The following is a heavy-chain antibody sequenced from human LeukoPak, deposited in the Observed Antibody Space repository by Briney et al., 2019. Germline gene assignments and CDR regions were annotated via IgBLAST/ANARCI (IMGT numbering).Heavy chain of an antibody. CDR2: IYSSGST. V-gene: IGHV4-61*02. D-gene: IGHD6-6*01. CDR1: GGSISSGSYY. J-gene: IGHJ4*02. CDR3: ARLRLYSSSSDY. Sequence: SQTLSLTCTVSGGSISSGSYYWSWIRQPAGKGLEWIGRIYSSGSTNYNPSLKSRVTISVDSSKNQFSLKLSSVTAADTAVYYCARLRLYSSSSDYWGQGTLVTVSS.